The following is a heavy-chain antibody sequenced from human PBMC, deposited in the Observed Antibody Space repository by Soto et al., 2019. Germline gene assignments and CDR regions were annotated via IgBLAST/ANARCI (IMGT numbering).Heavy chain of an antibody. D-gene: IGHD4-17*01. V-gene: IGHV3-30*18. Sequence: QVQLVESGGGVVQPGRSLRLSCAASGFTFSSYGMHWVRQAPGKGLEWVAVISYDGSNKYYADSVKGQFTISRDNSKNTLYLQMNSLRAEDTAVYYCAKVTTNWYFDLWGRGTLVTVSS. CDR2: ISYDGSNK. J-gene: IGHJ2*01. CDR1: GFTFSSYG. CDR3: AKVTTNWYFDL.